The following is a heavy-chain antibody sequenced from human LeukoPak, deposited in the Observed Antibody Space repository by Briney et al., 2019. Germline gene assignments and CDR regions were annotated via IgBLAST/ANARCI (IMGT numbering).Heavy chain of an antibody. V-gene: IGHV3-30-3*01. J-gene: IGHJ6*02. CDR1: GFTFSSYA. D-gene: IGHD2-2*01. Sequence: GGSLRLSCAASGFTFSSYAMHWVRQAPGKGLEWVAVISYDGSNKYYADSVKGRFTISRDNSKNTLYLQMNSLRAEDTAVYYCARDQRCSTSCYSLRIYYYYGMDVWGQGTTVTVSS. CDR3: ARDQRCSTSCYSLRIYYYYGMDV. CDR2: ISYDGSNK.